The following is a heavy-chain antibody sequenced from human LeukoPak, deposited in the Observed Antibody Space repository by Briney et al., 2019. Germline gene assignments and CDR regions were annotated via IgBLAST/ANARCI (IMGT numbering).Heavy chain of an antibody. CDR2: IYYSGRT. D-gene: IGHD3-10*01. CDR1: GGSINSYY. J-gene: IGHJ3*02. CDR3: ARQMSTMIRDDAFDI. V-gene: IGHV4-59*01. Sequence: SETLSLTCTVSGGSINSYYWSWIRKPPGKGVEWIGYIYYSGRTNYNPSLRSRVTISVDTSKNQFSLKLSSVTAADTAVYYCARQMSTMIRDDAFDIWGQGTMVTVSS.